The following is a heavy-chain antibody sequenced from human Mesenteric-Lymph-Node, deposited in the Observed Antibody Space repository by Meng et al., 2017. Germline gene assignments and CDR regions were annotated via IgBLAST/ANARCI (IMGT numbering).Heavy chain of an antibody. CDR1: GFTFDDYA. D-gene: IGHD6-19*01. CDR3: AKDLGSSGWLGAFDI. CDR2: ISWNSGSI. V-gene: IGHV3-9*01. J-gene: IGHJ3*02. Sequence: GKSLKISCAASGFTFDDYAMHWVRQAPGKGLEWVSGISWNSGSIGYADSVKGRFTISRDNAKNSLYLQMNSLRAEGTALYYCAKDLGSSGWLGAFDIWGQGTMVTVSS.